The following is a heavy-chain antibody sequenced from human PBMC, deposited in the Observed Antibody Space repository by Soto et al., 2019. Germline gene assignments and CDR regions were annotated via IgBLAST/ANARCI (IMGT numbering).Heavy chain of an antibody. CDR1: GFTFSDYY. J-gene: IGHJ1*01. Sequence: QVQLVESGGGLVKPGGSLRLSCAGSGFTFSDYYMSWIRQAPGKGLERVSYISSSDSTIYYADSVKGRFTISRDNAKNSLYLQMNSLRAEDTAVYDCARAGYCSGGRCYANYHFQHWGQGTLVTVSS. D-gene: IGHD2-15*01. CDR2: ISSSDSTI. CDR3: ARAGYCSGGRCYANYHFQH. V-gene: IGHV3-11*01.